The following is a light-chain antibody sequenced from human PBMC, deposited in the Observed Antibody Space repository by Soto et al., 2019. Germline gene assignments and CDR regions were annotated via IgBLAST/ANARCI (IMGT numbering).Light chain of an antibody. CDR3: SSYTSSSSPYV. CDR1: SSDVGGYNY. Sequence: QSVLTQAASVSGSPGQSITISCTRTSSDVGGYNYVSWYQQHPGKAPKLMIYDVSNRPSGVSNRFSGSKSGNTASLTISGLQAEDEADYYCSSYTSSSSPYVFGPGTKVTVL. CDR2: DVS. J-gene: IGLJ1*01. V-gene: IGLV2-14*01.